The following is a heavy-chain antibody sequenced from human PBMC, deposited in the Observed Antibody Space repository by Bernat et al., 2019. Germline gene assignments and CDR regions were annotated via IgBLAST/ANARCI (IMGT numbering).Heavy chain of an antibody. D-gene: IGHD6-13*01. V-gene: IGHV3-23*01. Sequence: EVQLLESGGGLGHPGGSLRLSCAASGFTFSNFAMTWVRQAPGKGLEWVSVISGSGGSTYYADSVKGRFTISRDNSKNTLYLQMNSLRAEDTAVYYCAKMQQLLRWGSLDYWGQGTLVTVSS. CDR2: ISGSGGST. CDR1: GFTFSNFA. CDR3: AKMQQLLRWGSLDY. J-gene: IGHJ4*02.